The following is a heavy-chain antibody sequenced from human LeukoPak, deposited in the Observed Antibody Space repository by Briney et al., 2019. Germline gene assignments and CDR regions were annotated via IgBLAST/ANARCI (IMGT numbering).Heavy chain of an antibody. J-gene: IGHJ4*02. CDR3: AKAGIAVARSPIDY. CDR2: ISGSGGST. CDR1: GFTFSSYV. D-gene: IGHD6-19*01. Sequence: GGSLRLSCAASGFTFSSYVMSWVRQAPGKGLEWVSAISGSGGSTYYADSVKGRFTISRDNSENTLYLQMNSLRAEDTAVYYCAKAGIAVARSPIDYWGQGTLVTVSS. V-gene: IGHV3-23*01.